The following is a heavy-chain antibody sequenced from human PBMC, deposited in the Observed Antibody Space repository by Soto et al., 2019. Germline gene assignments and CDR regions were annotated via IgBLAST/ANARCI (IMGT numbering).Heavy chain of an antibody. CDR3: AREGPGGFDY. V-gene: IGHV3-7*01. CDR1: GFTFSSYW. Sequence: PSGGSLRLSCAASGFTFSSYWMSWIRQAPGKGLEWVANIKQEGSEKYFVDSVKGRFIISRDNAKNSLYLQMNSLRDEDTAVYYCAREGPGGFDYWGQGTLVTVSS. J-gene: IGHJ4*02. D-gene: IGHD3-16*01. CDR2: IKQEGSEK.